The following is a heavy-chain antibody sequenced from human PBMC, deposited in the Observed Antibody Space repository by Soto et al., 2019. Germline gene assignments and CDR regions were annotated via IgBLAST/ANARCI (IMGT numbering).Heavy chain of an antibody. CDR3: ARALWEPAGQIHWFNP. CDR1: GGSISSYY. J-gene: IGHJ5*02. D-gene: IGHD2-2*01. V-gene: IGHV4-59*01. CDR2: IYYIATT. Sequence: QVQLQESGPGLVKPSETLSLTCTVSGGSISSYYWSWIRQPPGKGLEWIGYIYYIATTNYNPSLTSRITISVNPSKNQFTLKLTSVTAADTAVYYCARALWEPAGQIHWFNPRAQATPVTVSS.